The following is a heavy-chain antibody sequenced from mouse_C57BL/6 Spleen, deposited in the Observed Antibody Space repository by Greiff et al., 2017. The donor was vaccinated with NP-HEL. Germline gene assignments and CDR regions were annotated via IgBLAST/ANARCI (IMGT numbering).Heavy chain of an antibody. D-gene: IGHD2-4*01. CDR2: ISSGSSTI. Sequence: EVKVEESGGGLVKPGGSLKLSCAASGFTFSDYGMHWVRQAPEKGLEWVAYISSGSSTIYYADTVKGRFTISRDNAKNTLFLQMTSLRSEDTAMYYCARHSDYDWYFDVWGTGTTVTVSS. CDR3: ARHSDYDWYFDV. V-gene: IGHV5-17*01. CDR1: GFTFSDYG. J-gene: IGHJ1*03.